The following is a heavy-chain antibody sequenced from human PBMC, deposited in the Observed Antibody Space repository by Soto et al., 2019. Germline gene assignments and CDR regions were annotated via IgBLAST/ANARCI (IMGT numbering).Heavy chain of an antibody. CDR2: INPNSGGT. D-gene: IGHD5-12*01. Sequence: ASVKVSCKASGYTFTGYYMHWVRQAPGQRLEWKGWINPNSGGTNYAQKFQGWVTMTRDTSISTAYMELSRLRSDDTAVYYCARGASGYSGYDPFDYWGQGTLVTVSS. J-gene: IGHJ4*02. CDR3: ARGASGYSGYDPFDY. V-gene: IGHV1-2*04. CDR1: GYTFTGYY.